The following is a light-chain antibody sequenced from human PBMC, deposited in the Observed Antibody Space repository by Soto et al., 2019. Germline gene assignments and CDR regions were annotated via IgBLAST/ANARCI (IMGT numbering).Light chain of an antibody. J-gene: IGKJ2*01. CDR1: QSVSSSY. Sequence: ETVLTQSPGTLSLSPGERATLSCRANQSVSSSYLSWYQQKPGQAPRLLIYGASSRATGIPDRFSGSGSGTDFTLTINRLEPEDFAVYYCQQYGSSPYTFGQGTKLEIK. CDR2: GAS. CDR3: QQYGSSPYT. V-gene: IGKV3-20*01.